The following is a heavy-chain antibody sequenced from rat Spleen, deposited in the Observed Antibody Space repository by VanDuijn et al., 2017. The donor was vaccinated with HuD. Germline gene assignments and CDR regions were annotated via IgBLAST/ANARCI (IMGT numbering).Heavy chain of an antibody. D-gene: IGHD1-2*01. CDR3: ARGGYSSQENPWVFDY. V-gene: IGHV5-29*01. Sequence: EVQLVESDGGLVQPGRSLKLSCAASGFTFSDYYMAWVRQAPTKGLEWVATISYDGSSTYYRDSVKGRFTISRDNAKSTLYLQMDSLRSEDTATYYCARGGYSSQENPWVFDYWGQGVMVTVSS. CDR2: ISYDGSST. J-gene: IGHJ2*01. CDR1: GFTFSDYY.